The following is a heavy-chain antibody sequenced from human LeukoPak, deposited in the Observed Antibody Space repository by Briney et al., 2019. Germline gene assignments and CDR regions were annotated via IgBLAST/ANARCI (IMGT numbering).Heavy chain of an antibody. J-gene: IGHJ4*02. CDR3: TRDRPYYDFWSGSIGGDFDN. CDR1: GFPLWDYA. D-gene: IGHD3-3*01. Sequence: GGSLRLSCTACGFPLWDYAMMWVRQATGEGLEWVDFIRSKAYGGPPEYGASVKGKFTISRDDSKCTAYLQMNSLKTEGTAVYSCTRDRPYYDFWSGSIGGDFDNWGQGTLVTVSS. V-gene: IGHV3-49*04. CDR2: IRSKAYGGPP.